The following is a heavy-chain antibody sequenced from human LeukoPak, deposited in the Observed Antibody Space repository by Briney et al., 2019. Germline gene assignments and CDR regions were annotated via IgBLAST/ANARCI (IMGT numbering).Heavy chain of an antibody. J-gene: IGHJ3*02. CDR2: INPSGGST. V-gene: IGHV1-46*01. CDR1: GYTFTSYY. CDR3: ARDNDSSGYYDAFDI. D-gene: IGHD3-22*01. Sequence: ASVKVSCKASGYTFTSYYMHWVRQAPGQGLEWMGIINPSGGSTSYAQKFQGRVTMTRDMSTSTVYMELSSLRSEDTAVYYCARDNDSSGYYDAFDIWGQGTMVTVSS.